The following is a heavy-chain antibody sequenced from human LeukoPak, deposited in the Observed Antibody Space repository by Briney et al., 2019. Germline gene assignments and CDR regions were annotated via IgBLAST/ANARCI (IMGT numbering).Heavy chain of an antibody. CDR2: INPNSGGT. CDR1: GGTFSSYA. Sequence: GASVKVSCKASGGTFSSYAISWVRQAPGQGLEWMGWINPNSGGTNYAQKFQGRVTMTRDTSISTAYMELSRLRSDDTAVYYCARSIAAAGTCWFDPWGQGTLVTVSS. CDR3: ARSIAAAGTCWFDP. D-gene: IGHD6-13*01. J-gene: IGHJ5*02. V-gene: IGHV1-2*02.